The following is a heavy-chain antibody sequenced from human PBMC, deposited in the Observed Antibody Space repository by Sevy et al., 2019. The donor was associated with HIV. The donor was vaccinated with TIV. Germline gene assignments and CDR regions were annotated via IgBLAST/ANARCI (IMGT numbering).Heavy chain of an antibody. V-gene: IGHV3-33*01. CDR3: AREDIRVAGIGYYFHS. CDR1: GFSISGYG. D-gene: IGHD6-19*01. CDR2: IWYDGTNK. Sequence: GGSLRLSCAASGFSISGYGMHWVRQAPGKGLEWVAVIWYDGTNKEDADSVKGRFTISRDNSKNTLYLQMNSLRAEDTAEYYCAREDIRVAGIGYYFHSWGQGTLVTVSS. J-gene: IGHJ4*02.